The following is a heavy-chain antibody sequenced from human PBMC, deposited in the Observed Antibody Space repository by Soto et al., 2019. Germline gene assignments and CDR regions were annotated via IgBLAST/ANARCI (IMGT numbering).Heavy chain of an antibody. CDR3: ARVYGDYVALYYYYYYMDV. V-gene: IGHV1-18*01. J-gene: IGHJ6*03. D-gene: IGHD4-17*01. CDR1: GYTFTSYG. Sequence: ASAKVSCKASGYTFTSYGISWVRQAPGQGLEWMGWISAYNGNTNYAQKLQGRVTMTTDTSTSTAYMELRSLRSDDTAVYYCARVYGDYVALYYYYYYMDVWCKGTTVTVSS. CDR2: ISAYNGNT.